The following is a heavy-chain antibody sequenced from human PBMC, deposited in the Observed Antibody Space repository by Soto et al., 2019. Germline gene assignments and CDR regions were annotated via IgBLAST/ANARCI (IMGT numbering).Heavy chain of an antibody. D-gene: IGHD3-3*01. J-gene: IGHJ4*02. CDR1: GFTFSSYA. Sequence: QVQLVESGGGVVQPGRSLRLSCAASGFTFSSYAMHWVRQAPGKGLEWVTVISYDGSTKYYADSVKGRFTISRDNSKNTLSLQMNSLRADDTAVYYCARDRSGRGDYWGQGTLVTVSS. CDR3: ARDRSGRGDY. V-gene: IGHV3-30-3*01. CDR2: ISYDGSTK.